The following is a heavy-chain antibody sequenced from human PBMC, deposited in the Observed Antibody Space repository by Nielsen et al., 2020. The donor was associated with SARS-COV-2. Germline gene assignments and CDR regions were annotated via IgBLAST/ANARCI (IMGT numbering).Heavy chain of an antibody. D-gene: IGHD3-10*01. CDR2: INAGNGNT. CDR1: GYTFTSYA. V-gene: IGHV1-3*01. Sequence: ASVKVSCKASGYTFTSYAMHWVRQAPGQRLEWMGWINAGNGNTKYSQKLQGRVTMTTDTSTSTAYMELRSLRSDDTAVYYCARVLPIYGSGTKIPAIYYGMDVWGQGTTVTVSS. CDR3: ARVLPIYGSGTKIPAIYYGMDV. J-gene: IGHJ6*02.